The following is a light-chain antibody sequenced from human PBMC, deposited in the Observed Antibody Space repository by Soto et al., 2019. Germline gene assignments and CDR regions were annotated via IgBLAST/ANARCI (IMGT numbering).Light chain of an antibody. CDR2: AAS. CDR3: QQANSFPIT. Sequence: DIQMTQSPSSVSASVGDRVTVTCRASQGISSWLAWYQKKPGKAPKLLIYAASSLQSGVPSRFSGSRSGTDFTLTISSLQPEDCAIYFCQQANSFPITFGQGTRLEIK. J-gene: IGKJ5*01. CDR1: QGISSW. V-gene: IGKV1-12*01.